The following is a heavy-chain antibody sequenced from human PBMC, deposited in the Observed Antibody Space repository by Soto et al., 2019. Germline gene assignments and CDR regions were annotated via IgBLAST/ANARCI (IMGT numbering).Heavy chain of an antibody. V-gene: IGHV3-23*01. D-gene: IGHD6-13*01. Sequence: EVQLLESGGGLVQPGGSLRLSCAASGFTFSSYAMSWVRQAPGKGLEWVSAISGSGGSTYYADSVKGRFTISRDNSKNPLYLQTNRRRAEATAVYYCAKPAPGRSSWSFDYWCQGTLVTVSS. J-gene: IGHJ4*02. CDR3: AKPAPGRSSWSFDY. CDR1: GFTFSSYA. CDR2: ISGSGGST.